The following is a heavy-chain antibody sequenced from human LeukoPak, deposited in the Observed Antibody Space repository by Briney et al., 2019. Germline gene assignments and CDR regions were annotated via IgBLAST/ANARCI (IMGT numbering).Heavy chain of an antibody. Sequence: SETLPLTCTVSGGSISSYYWSWIRQPPGKGLEWIGYIYYSGSTNYNPSLKSRVTISVDTSKNQFSLKLSSVTAADTAVYYCARVGFALQIDYWGQGTLVTVSS. J-gene: IGHJ4*02. CDR3: ARVGFALQIDY. CDR2: IYYSGST. V-gene: IGHV4-59*01. CDR1: GGSISSYY. D-gene: IGHD1-26*01.